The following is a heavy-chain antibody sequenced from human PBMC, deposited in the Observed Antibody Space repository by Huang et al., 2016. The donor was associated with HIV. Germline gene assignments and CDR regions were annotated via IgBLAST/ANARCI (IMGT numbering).Heavy chain of an antibody. J-gene: IGHJ4*02. Sequence: QVQLTQSGAEVKKPGASVKVSCKASGYTFSSNDINWVRQDNGQGLEWMGWMNPNSGNHGDAQEFRGRVTFSRDTSTTTAYMELSSLTIEDTAVYYCARGLQGYSIGYYYFDSWGQGTLITVSS. CDR1: GYTFSSND. V-gene: IGHV1-8*03. CDR2: MNPNSGNH. D-gene: IGHD3-22*01. CDR3: ARGLQGYSIGYYYFDS.